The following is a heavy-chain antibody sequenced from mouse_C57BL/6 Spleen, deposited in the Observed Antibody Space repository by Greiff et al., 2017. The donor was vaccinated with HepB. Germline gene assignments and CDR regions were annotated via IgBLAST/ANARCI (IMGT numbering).Heavy chain of an antibody. V-gene: IGHV1-42*01. CDR3: ARSQLGAWFAY. CDR2: INPSTGGT. Sequence: EVQLQQPGPELVKPGASVKISCKASGYSFTGYYMNWVKQSPEKSLEWIGEINPSTGGTTYNQKFKAKATLTVYKSSSTAYMQLKSLTSEDSAVYYCARSQLGAWFAYWGQGTLVTVSA. J-gene: IGHJ3*01. CDR1: GYSFTGYY. D-gene: IGHD4-1*02.